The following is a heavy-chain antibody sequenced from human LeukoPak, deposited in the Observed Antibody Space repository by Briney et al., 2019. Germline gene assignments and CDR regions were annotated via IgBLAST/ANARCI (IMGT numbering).Heavy chain of an antibody. Sequence: PSETLSLTCTVSGGSISSYYWSWIRQPPGKGLEWIGCVYYSGSTNYNPSLKSRVAMSVDTSRNQFSLRLSSVTAADTAVYYCARLEEGSSGPYDYWGQGTLVTVSS. J-gene: IGHJ4*02. CDR1: GGSISSYY. V-gene: IGHV4-59*01. D-gene: IGHD5-18*01. CDR3: ARLEEGSSGPYDY. CDR2: VYYSGST.